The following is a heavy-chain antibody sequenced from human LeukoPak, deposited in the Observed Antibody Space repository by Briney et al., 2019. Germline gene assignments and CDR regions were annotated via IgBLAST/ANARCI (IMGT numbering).Heavy chain of an antibody. CDR3: ARVLVDYGDYVGFVSPYGMDV. V-gene: IGHV4-59*01. D-gene: IGHD4-17*01. Sequence: SETLSLTCTVSGGSISSYYWSWIRQPPGKGLEWIGCIYYSGSTNYNPSLKSRVTISVDTSKNQFSLKLSSVTAADTAVYYCARVLVDYGDYVGFVSPYGMDVWGQGTTVTVSS. CDR2: IYYSGST. J-gene: IGHJ6*02. CDR1: GGSISSYY.